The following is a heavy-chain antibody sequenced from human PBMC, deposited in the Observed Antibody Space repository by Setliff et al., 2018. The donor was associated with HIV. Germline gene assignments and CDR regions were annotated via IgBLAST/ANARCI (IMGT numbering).Heavy chain of an antibody. V-gene: IGHV4-31*03. D-gene: IGHD3-10*01. Sequence: SETLSLTCTVSGGSINSGVYYWSWIRQHPGKGLEWIGEIYHSGSTNYSPSLNSRVTISLDKSKNQFSLKLTSVNAADTAVYYCARGDGEASFDIWGRGTMVTVS. CDR3: ARGDGEASFDI. CDR2: IYHSGST. CDR1: GGSINSGVYY. J-gene: IGHJ3*02.